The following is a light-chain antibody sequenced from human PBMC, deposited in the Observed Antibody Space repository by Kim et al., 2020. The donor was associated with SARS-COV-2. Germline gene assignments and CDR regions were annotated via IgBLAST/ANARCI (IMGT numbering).Light chain of an antibody. CDR2: GAS. CDR1: QSVNTN. CDR3: QQYDNWPPYT. J-gene: IGKJ2*01. V-gene: IGKV3-15*01. Sequence: VSPGKRAPLSCRASQSVNTNLAWYQQQPGQAPRLLIYGASTRATDIPARFSGSGSGTEFTLIISSLQSEDIAVYYCQQYDNWPPYTFGQGTKLEI.